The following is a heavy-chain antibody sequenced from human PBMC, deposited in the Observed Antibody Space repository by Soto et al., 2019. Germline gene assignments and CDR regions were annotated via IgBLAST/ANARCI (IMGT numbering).Heavy chain of an antibody. CDR1: GYTFTSYG. V-gene: IGHV1-18*01. Sequence: ASVKVSCKASGYTFTSYGISWVRQAPGQGLEWMGWISAHNGNTKYEQKLQGRVTMTTDTSTSTAYMELRSLRSDDTAVYYRARDLGGFPDYWGQGTLVTVSS. CDR3: ARDLGGFPDY. J-gene: IGHJ4*02. D-gene: IGHD5-12*01. CDR2: ISAHNGNT.